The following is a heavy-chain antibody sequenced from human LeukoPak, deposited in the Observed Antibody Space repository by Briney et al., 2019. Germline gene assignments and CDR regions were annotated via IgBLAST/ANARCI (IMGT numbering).Heavy chain of an antibody. V-gene: IGHV3-48*01. CDR3: ARDSSIAARQGFYYYYYYMDV. J-gene: IGHJ6*03. D-gene: IGHD6-6*01. Sequence: GGSLRLSCTASGFTFSSYSMNWVRQAPGKGLEWVSYISSSSSTIYYADSVKGRFTISRDNAKNSLYLQMNSLRAEDTAVYYCARDSSIAARQGFYYYYYYMDVWGKGTTVTVSS. CDR1: GFTFSSYS. CDR2: ISSSSSTI.